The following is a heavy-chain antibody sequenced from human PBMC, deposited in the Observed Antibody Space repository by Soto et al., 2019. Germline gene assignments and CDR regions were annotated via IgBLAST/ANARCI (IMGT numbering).Heavy chain of an antibody. D-gene: IGHD5-12*01. CDR3: AKEAKDRVYLALVATTIFDY. Sequence: GGSLRLSCAASGFTFSDYAMSWVRQAPGKGLEWVSAISGSGGSPYYADSVKGRFTISRDNSKNTLYVQMNSLRAEDTAVYYCAKEAKDRVYLALVATTIFDYWGLGTLVTVSS. CDR1: GFTFSDYA. CDR2: ISGSGGSP. J-gene: IGHJ4*02. V-gene: IGHV3-23*01.